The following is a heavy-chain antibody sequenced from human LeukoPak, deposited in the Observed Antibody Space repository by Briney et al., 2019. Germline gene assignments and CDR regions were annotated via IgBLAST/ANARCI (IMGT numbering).Heavy chain of an antibody. Sequence: PGGSLRLSCAASGFTFSTYYMNWVRQAPGKGLEWISSISGSSTYMYYADSVKGRFIISRDNAKNSLYLQMNSLRAEDTAVYYCAREGNGYISEAFDIWGQGTMVTVSS. CDR1: GFTFSTYY. CDR3: AREGNGYISEAFDI. V-gene: IGHV3-21*01. J-gene: IGHJ3*02. D-gene: IGHD5-24*01. CDR2: ISGSSTYM.